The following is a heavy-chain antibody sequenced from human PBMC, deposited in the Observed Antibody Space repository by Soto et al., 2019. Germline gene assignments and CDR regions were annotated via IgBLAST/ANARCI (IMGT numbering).Heavy chain of an antibody. CDR1: GFTFSSYG. V-gene: IGHV3-30*03. CDR2: ISYDGSNK. CDR3: AWADDYGDY. Sequence: QVQLVESGGGVVQPGRSLRLSCAASGFTFSSYGMHWVRQAPGKGLEWVAVISYDGSNKYYADSVKGRFTISRDNSKNTLYLQMNSLRAEDTAVYYCAWADDYGDYGGQGTLVTVSS. J-gene: IGHJ4*02.